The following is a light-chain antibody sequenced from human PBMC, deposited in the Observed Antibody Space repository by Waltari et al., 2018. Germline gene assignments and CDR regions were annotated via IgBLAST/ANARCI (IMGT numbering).Light chain of an antibody. CDR1: QSLSSTY. Sequence: ELVLTQSPGTLSLSPGENATLSCRASQSLSSTYLAWYQQTPGQAPRLLIYGASSRATGIPDRFSGSGSGTDFTLSISRLEPEDSAVYYCQQYGRSPYTFGQGTKLEIK. J-gene: IGKJ2*01. V-gene: IGKV3-20*01. CDR2: GAS. CDR3: QQYGRSPYT.